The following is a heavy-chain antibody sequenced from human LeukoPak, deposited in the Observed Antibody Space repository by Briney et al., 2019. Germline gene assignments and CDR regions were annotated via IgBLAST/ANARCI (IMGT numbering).Heavy chain of an antibody. Sequence: ASVKVSCKASGGTFSSYAISWVRQAPGQGLEWMGGIIPIFGTANYAQKFQGGVTITADESTSTAYMELSSLRSEDTAVYYCARVGPYYDSSGYYFNFDYWGQGTLVTVSS. V-gene: IGHV1-69*13. J-gene: IGHJ4*02. CDR1: GGTFSSYA. CDR3: ARVGPYYDSSGYYFNFDY. D-gene: IGHD3-22*01. CDR2: IIPIFGTA.